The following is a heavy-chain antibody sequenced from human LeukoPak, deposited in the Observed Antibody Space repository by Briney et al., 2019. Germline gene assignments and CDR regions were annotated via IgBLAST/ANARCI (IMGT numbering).Heavy chain of an antibody. V-gene: IGHV4-4*07. D-gene: IGHD1-14*01. CDR2: IYTSGST. CDR3: ARAHPTTSNVGAFDI. J-gene: IGHJ3*02. CDR1: GGSTSSYY. Sequence: PSETLSLTCTVSGGSTSSYYWSWIRQPAGKGLEWIGRIYTSGSTNYNPSLKSRVTMSVDTSKNQFSLKLSSVTAADTAVYYCARAHPTTSNVGAFDIWGQGTMVTVSS.